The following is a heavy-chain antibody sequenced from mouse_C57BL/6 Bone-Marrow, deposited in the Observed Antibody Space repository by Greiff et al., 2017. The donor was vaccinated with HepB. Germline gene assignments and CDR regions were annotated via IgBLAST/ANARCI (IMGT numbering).Heavy chain of an antibody. CDR2: IYPGDGDT. CDR3: ARSGLTGTFAY. V-gene: IGHV1-82*01. Sequence: QVQLKESGPELVKPGASVKISCKASGYAFSSSWMNWVKQRPGKGLEWIGRIYPGDGDTNYNGKFKGKATLTADKSSSTAYMQLSSLTSEDSAVYFWARSGLTGTFAYWGQGTLVTVSA. D-gene: IGHD4-1*01. J-gene: IGHJ3*01. CDR1: GYAFSSSW.